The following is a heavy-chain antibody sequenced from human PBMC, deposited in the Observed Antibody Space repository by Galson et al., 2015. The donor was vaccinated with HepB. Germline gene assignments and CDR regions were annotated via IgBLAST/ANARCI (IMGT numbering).Heavy chain of an antibody. CDR3: AKAKIWHDLWSGYDLDY. CDR2: ISGSGGRT. D-gene: IGHD3-3*01. J-gene: IGHJ4*02. Sequence: SLRLSCAASGFTFSNYAMSWVRQAPGKGLEWVSTISGSGGRTYYADSVRGRFTISRDNSKNTVYLQMNSLGAKDTAIYYYAKAKIWHDLWSGYDLDYWGQGALVTVSS. V-gene: IGHV3-23*01. CDR1: GFTFSNYA.